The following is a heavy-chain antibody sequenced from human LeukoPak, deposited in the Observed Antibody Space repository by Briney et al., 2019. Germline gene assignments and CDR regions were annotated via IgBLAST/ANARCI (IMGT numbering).Heavy chain of an antibody. J-gene: IGHJ4*02. CDR1: GGSFSGYY. V-gene: IGHV4-34*01. D-gene: IGHD6-19*01. CDR2: INHSRST. CDR3: ARRPSIAVAGPFKY. Sequence: PSETLSLTCAVYGGSFSGYYWSWIRQPPGKGLEWIGEINHSRSTNYNPSLKSRVTISVDTSKNQFSLKLSSVTAADTAVYYRARRPSIAVAGPFKYWGQGTLVTVSS.